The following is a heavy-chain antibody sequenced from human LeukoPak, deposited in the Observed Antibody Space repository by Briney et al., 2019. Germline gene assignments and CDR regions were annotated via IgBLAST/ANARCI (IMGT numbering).Heavy chain of an antibody. Sequence: GGSLRLSCVDSGFTFTNAWMSWVRQAPGKGLEWIGRIKSKTDGETTDYAEPVRGRFTISRDDSKSAVYLQMNSLKIEDTAVYYCTTDLGTYYHGSQRLIPIDYWGQGTLVTVSS. J-gene: IGHJ4*02. CDR2: IKSKTDGETT. D-gene: IGHD3-10*01. CDR3: TTDLGTYYHGSQRLIPIDY. V-gene: IGHV3-15*01. CDR1: GFTFTNAW.